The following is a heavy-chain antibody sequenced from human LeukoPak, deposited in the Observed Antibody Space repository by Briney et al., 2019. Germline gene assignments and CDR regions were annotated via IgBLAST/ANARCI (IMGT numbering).Heavy chain of an antibody. J-gene: IGHJ4*02. D-gene: IGHD3-22*01. Sequence: SPSETLSLTCTVSGVSISSYYWSWIRQPPGKGLEWIGYIYYSGSTNYNPSLKSRVTISVDTSKNQFSLQVNSMTPEDTAVYYCARGKRYYYDSSGYSDFDYWGQGTLVTVSS. CDR1: GVSISSYY. V-gene: IGHV4-59*12. CDR3: ARGKRYYYDSSGYSDFDY. CDR2: IYYSGST.